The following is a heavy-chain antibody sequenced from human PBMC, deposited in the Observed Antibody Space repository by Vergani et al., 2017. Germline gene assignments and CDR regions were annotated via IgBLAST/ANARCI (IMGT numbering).Heavy chain of an antibody. CDR3: ARGPYGDYEIDY. CDR1: GGSVSSGSYY. Sequence: QVQLQESGPGLVKPSETLSLTCTVSGGSVSSGSYYWSWIRQPAGKGLEWIGYTYYSGSTNYNHSLKSRVTISVDTSKNQFSLKLSSVTAADTAVYYCARGPYGDYEIDYWGQGTLVTVSS. V-gene: IGHV4-61*10. D-gene: IGHD4-17*01. J-gene: IGHJ4*02. CDR2: TYYSGST.